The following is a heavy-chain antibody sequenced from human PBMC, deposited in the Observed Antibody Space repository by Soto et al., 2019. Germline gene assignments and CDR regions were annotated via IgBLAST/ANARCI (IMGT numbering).Heavy chain of an antibody. CDR2: ISPSGGST. V-gene: IGHV1-46*01. CDR1: GYTFTSYY. CDR3: ARVYCSGGGCYGIDY. Sequence: QVQLVQSGAEVKKPGASVKVSCKASGYTFTSYYMHWVRQAPGQGLEWMGIISPSGGSTTYAQKLQGRVRMXXDXSXXTVYMELSSLRSEDTAVYYCARVYCSGGGCYGIDYWGQGTLVTVSS. J-gene: IGHJ4*02. D-gene: IGHD2-15*01.